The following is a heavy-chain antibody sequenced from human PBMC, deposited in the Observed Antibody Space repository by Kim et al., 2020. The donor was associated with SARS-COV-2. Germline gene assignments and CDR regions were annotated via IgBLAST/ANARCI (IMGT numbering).Heavy chain of an antibody. V-gene: IGHV1-69*13. Sequence: SVKVSCKASGGTFSSYAISWVRQAPGQGLEWMGGIIPIFGTANYAQKFQGRVTITADESTSTAYMELSSLRSEDTAVYYCARVVAGTPAPGLYYYYGMDVWGQGTTVTVSS. CDR2: IIPIFGTA. CDR1: GGTFSSYA. D-gene: IGHD6-19*01. CDR3: ARVVAGTPAPGLYYYYGMDV. J-gene: IGHJ6*02.